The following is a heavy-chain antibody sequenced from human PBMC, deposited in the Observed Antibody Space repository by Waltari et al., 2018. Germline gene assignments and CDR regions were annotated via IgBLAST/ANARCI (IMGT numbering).Heavy chain of an antibody. D-gene: IGHD5-12*01. CDR2: LRYDGSNE. Sequence: QVQLVESGGGVVPPGRSLRLSCGAFGFSLVSYGMNWVRQAPGKGTEWVAYLRYDGSNEYYEESVKGRFTISRDNSKNTLYLQMNSLRTEDTAVYYCAGGGYSGNDFTQYWGQGTPVTVSS. V-gene: IGHV3-30*02. CDR1: GFSLVSYG. J-gene: IGHJ4*02. CDR3: AGGGYSGNDFTQY.